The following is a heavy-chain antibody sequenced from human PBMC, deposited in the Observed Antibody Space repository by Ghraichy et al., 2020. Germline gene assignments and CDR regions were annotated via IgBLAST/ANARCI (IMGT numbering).Heavy chain of an antibody. D-gene: IGHD4-17*01. V-gene: IGHV4-34*01. CDR2: INHSGST. Sequence: SETLSLTCAVYGGSFSGYYWSWIRQPPGKGLEWIGEINHSGSTNYNPSLKSRVTISVDTSKNQFSLKLSSVTAADTAVYYCARGGKWSDYGYWGQGTLVTVSS. CDR3: ARGGKWSDYGY. J-gene: IGHJ4*02. CDR1: GGSFSGYY.